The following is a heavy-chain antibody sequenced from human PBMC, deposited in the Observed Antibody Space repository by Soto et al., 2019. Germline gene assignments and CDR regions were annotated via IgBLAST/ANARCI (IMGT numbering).Heavy chain of an antibody. J-gene: IGHJ6*02. V-gene: IGHV1-18*01. CDR1: GYTFTNYG. CDR3: ARGASCSSTSCYDNFHYGLAV. Sequence: QVQLVQSGPEVKNPGASLKVSCKASGYTFTNYGITWVRQAPGQGLEWMGWITASNGNANYAREIQGRLTLTRDTSTNTASMEVRSLRSDDTALYYCARGASCSSTSCYDNFHYGLAVWGQGTTVIVSS. D-gene: IGHD2-2*01. CDR2: ITASNGNA.